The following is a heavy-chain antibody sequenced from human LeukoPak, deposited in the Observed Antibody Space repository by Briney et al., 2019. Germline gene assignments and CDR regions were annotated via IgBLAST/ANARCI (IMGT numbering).Heavy chain of an antibody. Sequence: SETLSLTCTVSGGSISSGGYYWSWIRQHPGKGLEWIGYIYYSGSTYYNPSLKSRVTISVDTSKNQFSLKLSSVTAADTAVYYCARLAVAGIRRFDPWGRGTLVTVSS. V-gene: IGHV4-31*03. D-gene: IGHD6-19*01. CDR2: IYYSGST. J-gene: IGHJ5*02. CDR3: ARLAVAGIRRFDP. CDR1: GGSISSGGYY.